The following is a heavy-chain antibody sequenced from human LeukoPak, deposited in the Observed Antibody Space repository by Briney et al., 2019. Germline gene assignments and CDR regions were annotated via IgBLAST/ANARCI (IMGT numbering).Heavy chain of an antibody. D-gene: IGHD3-22*01. CDR3: AKSWNYYDSSGDDALDI. Sequence: GGSLRLSCAASGFTFSDYYMTWIRQAPGKGLEWVSYISSSGRTIYYADSVKGRFTISRDTAKNSLYLQMNSLRAEDTAVYYCAKSWNYYDSSGDDALDIWGQGTMVTVSS. V-gene: IGHV3-11*04. CDR1: GFTFSDYY. CDR2: ISSSGRTI. J-gene: IGHJ3*02.